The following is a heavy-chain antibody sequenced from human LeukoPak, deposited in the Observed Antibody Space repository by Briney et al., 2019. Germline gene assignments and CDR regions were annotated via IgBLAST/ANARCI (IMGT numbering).Heavy chain of an antibody. CDR1: GFTFSSYD. J-gene: IGHJ4*02. D-gene: IGHD4-17*01. CDR3: SKKGQNGDYGKPD. CDR2: ISRRSGAST. V-gene: IGHV3-23*01. Sequence: GGSLRLSCAASGFTFSSYDMYWVRQAPGKGLECVASISRRSGASTYYAASVKGRFTISRDNSRSTLYLEMDSLRADDTAVYYCSKKGQNGDYGKPDWGQGTLVTVSS.